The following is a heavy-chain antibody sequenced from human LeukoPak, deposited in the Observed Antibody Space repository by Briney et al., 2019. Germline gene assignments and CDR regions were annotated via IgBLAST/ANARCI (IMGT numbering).Heavy chain of an antibody. CDR1: GFTFSSYA. D-gene: IGHD2-21*02. CDR2: ISGSGGST. J-gene: IGHJ4*02. Sequence: PGGSLRLYCAASGFTFSSYAMSWVRQAPGKGLEWVSAISGSGGSTYYADSVKGRFTISRDNSKNTLYLQMGSLRAEDMAVYYCAREDSGAYCGGDCYSGWGQGTLVTVSS. CDR3: AREDSGAYCGGDCYSG. V-gene: IGHV3-23*01.